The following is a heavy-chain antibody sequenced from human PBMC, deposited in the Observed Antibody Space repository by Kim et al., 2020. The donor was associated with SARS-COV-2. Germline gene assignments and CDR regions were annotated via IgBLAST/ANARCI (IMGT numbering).Heavy chain of an antibody. CDR3: ARGKLSGKTDY. V-gene: IGHV4-34*01. J-gene: IGHJ4*02. D-gene: IGHD1-26*01. CDR1: GGSFSGYY. Sequence: SETLSLTCAVYGGSFSGYYWSWIRQPPGKGLEWIGEINHSGSTNYNPSLKSRVTISVDTSKNQFSLKLSSVTAADTAVYYCARGKLSGKTDYWGQGTLVTVSS. CDR2: INHSGST.